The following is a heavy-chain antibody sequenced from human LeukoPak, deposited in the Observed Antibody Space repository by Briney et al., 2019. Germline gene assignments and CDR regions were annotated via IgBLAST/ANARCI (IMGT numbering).Heavy chain of an antibody. CDR1: GFTFSSYD. D-gene: IGHD1-26*01. J-gene: IGHJ3*02. CDR3: ARARLGETRDFDI. Sequence: PGGSLRLSCAASGFTFSSYDVHWVRQTTGKGLEWVSGIGSAGNTYYPGSVKGRFTISRENAKNSLYLQMNSLRAGDTALYYCARARLGETRDFDIWGQGTMVTVSS. V-gene: IGHV3-13*01. CDR2: IGSAGNT.